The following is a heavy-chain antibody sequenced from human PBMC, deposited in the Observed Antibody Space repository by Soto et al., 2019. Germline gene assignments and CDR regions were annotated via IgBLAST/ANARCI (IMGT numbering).Heavy chain of an antibody. Sequence: QVLLVESGGGVVQPGTSLTLSCAASGFPFTRYAMHWVRQTPEKGLQWLTIISSAGSTIHYGDSVKGRFTISRDNSKNTVYLQMNILRADYTAVYYCARGTGSGSFLIDYWGQGTLVTVAS. D-gene: IGHD3-10*01. CDR1: GFPFTRYA. J-gene: IGHJ4*02. CDR3: ARGTGSGSFLIDY. CDR2: ISSAGSTI. V-gene: IGHV3-30-3*01.